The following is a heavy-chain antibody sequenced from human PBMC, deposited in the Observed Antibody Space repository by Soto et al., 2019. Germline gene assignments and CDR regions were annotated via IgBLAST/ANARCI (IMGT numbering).Heavy chain of an antibody. CDR2: VSGYNRNT. V-gene: IGHV1-18*01. J-gene: IGHJ4*02. CDR3: ARERQWEALIY. CDR1: GYAFTNYG. D-gene: IGHD1-26*01. Sequence: QVQLVQSGVEVKMPGASVKLSCKTYGYAFTNYGVTWVRQVSGQGLEWIGWVSGYNRNTNYAQKFEDRVIMTTDTSTHTAHMELRSLRSDDTGIYYCARERQWEALIYWGRGTLLTIPP.